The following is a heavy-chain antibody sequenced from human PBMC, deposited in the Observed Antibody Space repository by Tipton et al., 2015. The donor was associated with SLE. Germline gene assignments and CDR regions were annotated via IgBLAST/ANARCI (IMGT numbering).Heavy chain of an antibody. J-gene: IGHJ6*03. CDR3: ARAPGLERSYYYYYYMDV. V-gene: IGHV4-59*12. CDR1: GGSISNFY. CDR2: IYYSGYT. D-gene: IGHD1-1*01. Sequence: TLSLTCTVSGGSISNFYWSWIRQPPGKGLDWIGYIYYSGYTNYNPSLKSRVTIPVDTSKNQFSLKLSSVTAADTAVYYCARAPGLERSYYYYYYMDVWAKGTTVTVS.